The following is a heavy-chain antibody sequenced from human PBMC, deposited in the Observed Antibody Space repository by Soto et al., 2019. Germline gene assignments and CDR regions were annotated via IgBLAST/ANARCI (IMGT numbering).Heavy chain of an antibody. V-gene: IGHV3-11*06. Sequence: GGSLRLSCAASGFTFSDYYMSWIRQAPGKGLEWVSYISSSSSYTNYADSVKGRFTISRDNAKNSLYPQMNSLRAEDTAVYYCARVPVGSSPGGWFDPWGQGTLVTVSS. D-gene: IGHD6-6*01. CDR3: ARVPVGSSPGGWFDP. CDR1: GFTFSDYY. CDR2: ISSSSSYT. J-gene: IGHJ5*02.